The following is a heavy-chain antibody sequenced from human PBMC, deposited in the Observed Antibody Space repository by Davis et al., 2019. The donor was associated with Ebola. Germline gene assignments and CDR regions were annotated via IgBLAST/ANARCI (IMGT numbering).Heavy chain of an antibody. CDR3: AKEMGMMYFDY. V-gene: IGHV3-30*18. CDR1: GFTFSSYG. CDR2: ISYDGSNK. D-gene: IGHD3-16*01. J-gene: IGHJ4*02. Sequence: GESLKISCAASGFTFSSYGMHWVRQAPGKGLEWVAVISYDGSNKYYADSVKGRFTISSDNSKNTLYLQMNSLRAEDTAVYYCAKEMGMMYFDYWGQGTLVTVSS.